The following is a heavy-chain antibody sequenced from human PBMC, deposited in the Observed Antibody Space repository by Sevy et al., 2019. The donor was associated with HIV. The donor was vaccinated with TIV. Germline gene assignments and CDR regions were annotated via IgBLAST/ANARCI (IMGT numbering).Heavy chain of an antibody. CDR1: GGSISSYY. CDR3: ASAVVVRHLNYYYYYGMDV. V-gene: IGHV4-59*13. CDR2: IYYSGST. J-gene: IGHJ6*02. Sequence: SETLSLTCTVSGGSISSYYWSWIRQPPGKGLEWIGYIYYSGSTNYNPSLKSRVTISVDTSKNPFSLKLSSVTAADRAVYYCASAVVVRHLNYYYYYGMDVWGQGTTVTVSS. D-gene: IGHD3-22*01.